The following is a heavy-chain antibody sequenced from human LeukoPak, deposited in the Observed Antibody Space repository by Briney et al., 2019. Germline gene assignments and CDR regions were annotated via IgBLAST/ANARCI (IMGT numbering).Heavy chain of an antibody. Sequence: GGSLRLSCAASAVTFSSYAMGWVRQAPGKGLEWVSAISGSGGSTYYADSVKGRFTISRDNSKNTVFLQMDSQRAEDTAIYYCANLYRSGWYFDYWGQGTLVTVSS. J-gene: IGHJ4*02. V-gene: IGHV3-23*01. CDR3: ANLYRSGWYFDY. D-gene: IGHD6-19*01. CDR1: AVTFSSYA. CDR2: ISGSGGST.